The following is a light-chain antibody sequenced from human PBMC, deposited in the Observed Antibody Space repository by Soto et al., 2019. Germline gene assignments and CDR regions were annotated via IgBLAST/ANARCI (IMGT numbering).Light chain of an antibody. CDR2: GNS. CDR3: QSYDSSLSGGV. Sequence: QSVLTQPPSVSGAPGQRVTISCTGSSSNIGAGYDVHWYQQLPGTAPKVLIYGNSNRPSGVPDRFSGSKSGTSGSLAITGRQAEDEADYYCQSYDSSLSGGVFGGGTKLTVL. J-gene: IGLJ2*01. V-gene: IGLV1-40*01. CDR1: SSNIGAGYD.